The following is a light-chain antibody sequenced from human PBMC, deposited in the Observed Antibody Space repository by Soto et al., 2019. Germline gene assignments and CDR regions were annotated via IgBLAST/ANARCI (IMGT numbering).Light chain of an antibody. CDR2: RAS. V-gene: IGKV3-15*01. J-gene: IGKJ2*01. CDR1: QNINRN. CDR3: QQYEESPPYS. Sequence: EIVLTQSPATLSVSPGESASLSCRASQNINRNLAWYQQRPGQAPRLLILRASTRASGIPARFSGSGSGTEFTLTVSGLESEDFAVYYCQQYEESPPYSFGQGTRWIS.